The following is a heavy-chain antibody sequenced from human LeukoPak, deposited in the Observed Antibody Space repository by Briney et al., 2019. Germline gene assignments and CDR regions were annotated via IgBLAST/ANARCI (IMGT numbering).Heavy chain of an antibody. D-gene: IGHD3-10*01. CDR1: GFTFSSYA. J-gene: IGHJ3*02. Sequence: GGSLRLSCAASGFTFSSYAMSWVRQAPGKGLEWVSAISGSGGSSYYADSVKGRFTISRDNSKNTLYLQMNSLRAEDTAVYYCAGANMVRGVIITDAFDIWGQGTMVTVSS. CDR3: AGANMVRGVIITDAFDI. V-gene: IGHV3-23*01. CDR2: ISGSGGSS.